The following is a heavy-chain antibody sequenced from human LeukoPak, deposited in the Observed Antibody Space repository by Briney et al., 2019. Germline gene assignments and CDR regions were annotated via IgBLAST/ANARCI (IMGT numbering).Heavy chain of an antibody. D-gene: IGHD3-3*02. Sequence: SVKVSCNASGGTFSSYAISWVRQAPGQGLEWMGRIIPILGIANYAQKFQGRVTITADKSTSTAYMELSSLRSEDTAVYYCARVVLSRRRGPYYYYGMDVWGQGTTVTVSS. CDR2: IIPILGIA. CDR1: GGTFSSYA. J-gene: IGHJ6*02. CDR3: ARVVLSRRRGPYYYYGMDV. V-gene: IGHV1-69*04.